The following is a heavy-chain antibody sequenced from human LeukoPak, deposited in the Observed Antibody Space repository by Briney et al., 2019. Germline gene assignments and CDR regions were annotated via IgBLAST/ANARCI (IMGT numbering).Heavy chain of an antibody. J-gene: IGHJ6*02. CDR2: IYPSDSET. D-gene: IGHD3-10*01. CDR3: ARTRNIRAYPYYYYGIDV. V-gene: IGHV5-51*01. CDR1: RYSFNNHC. Sequence: GESLKISCKVPRYSFNNHCIGRVRQMPGKGLEWMGIIYPSDSETRYSPSFQGQVTISADKSISTAYLQWSSLKASDTATYSCARTRNIRAYPYYYYGIDVWGRGTTVTVSS.